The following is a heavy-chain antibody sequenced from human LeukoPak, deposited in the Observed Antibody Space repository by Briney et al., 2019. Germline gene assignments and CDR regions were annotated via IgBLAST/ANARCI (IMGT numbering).Heavy chain of an antibody. CDR2: IYYSGST. V-gene: IGHV4-59*01. Sequence: PSETLSLTCTVSSGSPSSYYWSWIRQPPERGLEWVGYIYYSGSTNYNPSLKSRVTISVDTSKNQFSLKLSSVTAADTAVYYCARAPEYGLYYFDYWGQGTLVTVSS. CDR3: ARAPEYGLYYFDY. J-gene: IGHJ4*02. CDR1: SGSPSSYY. D-gene: IGHD1-14*01.